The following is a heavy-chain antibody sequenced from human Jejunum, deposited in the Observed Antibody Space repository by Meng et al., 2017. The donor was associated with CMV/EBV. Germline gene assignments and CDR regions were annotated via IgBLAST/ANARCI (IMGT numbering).Heavy chain of an antibody. D-gene: IGHD6-19*01. V-gene: IGHV3-7*01. Sequence: LSCAVSGFTFSSYWLTWVRQAPGKGLEWVANIGQDGSENQYVGSVKGRFTVSRDNDKNSLFLQMSNVRVEDTAVYYCVRGKGSHDYWGQGTLVTVSS. CDR3: VRGKGSHDY. J-gene: IGHJ4*02. CDR2: IGQDGSEN. CDR1: GFTFSSYW.